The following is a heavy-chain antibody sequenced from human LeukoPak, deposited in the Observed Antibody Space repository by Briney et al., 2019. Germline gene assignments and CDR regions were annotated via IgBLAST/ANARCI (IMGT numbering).Heavy chain of an antibody. Sequence: GGSLRLPCAASGFTFSSYAMSWVRQAPGKGLEWVSAISGSGGSTYYADSVKGRFTISRDNSKNTLYLQMNSLRAEDTAVYYCAKERNFWSGYYTGFDYWGQGTLVTVSS. CDR3: AKERNFWSGYYTGFDY. CDR2: ISGSGGST. J-gene: IGHJ4*02. D-gene: IGHD3-3*01. V-gene: IGHV3-23*01. CDR1: GFTFSSYA.